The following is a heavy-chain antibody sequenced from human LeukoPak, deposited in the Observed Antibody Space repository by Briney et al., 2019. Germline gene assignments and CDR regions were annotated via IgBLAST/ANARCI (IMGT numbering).Heavy chain of an antibody. CDR3: AKDSSGWPLNDAFDI. Sequence: GGSLRLSCAASGFTFDDYAMHWVRQAPGKGLEWVSGISWNSGSIGYADSVKGRFTISRDNAKNSLYLQMNSLRAEDMALYYCAKDSSGWPLNDAFDIWGQGTMVTVSS. CDR1: GFTFDDYA. J-gene: IGHJ3*02. D-gene: IGHD6-19*01. CDR2: ISWNSGSI. V-gene: IGHV3-9*03.